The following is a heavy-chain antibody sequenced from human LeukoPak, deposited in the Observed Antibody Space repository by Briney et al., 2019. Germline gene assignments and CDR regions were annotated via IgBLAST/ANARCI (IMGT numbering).Heavy chain of an antibody. V-gene: IGHV4-59*01. CDR1: GGSISSYY. CDR3: ARVGGRVAAAGTDLYFDY. CDR2: IYYSGST. D-gene: IGHD6-13*01. Sequence: SETLSLTCTVSGGSISSYYWSWIRQPPGKGLEWIGNIYYSGSTNYNPSLKSRVTISVDTSKHQFSLKLSSVTAADTAVYYCARVGGRVAAAGTDLYFDYWGQGTLVTVSS. J-gene: IGHJ4*02.